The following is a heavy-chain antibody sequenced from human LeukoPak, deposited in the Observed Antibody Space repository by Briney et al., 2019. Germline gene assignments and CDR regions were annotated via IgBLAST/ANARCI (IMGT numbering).Heavy chain of an antibody. CDR1: GPSISSYY. D-gene: IGHD2-21*02. CDR2: IYYSGST. V-gene: IGHV4-59*01. J-gene: IGHJ3*02. Sequence: SETLSLTCTVSGPSISSYYWSWIRQPPGKGLEWLGYIYYSGSTNYNPSLKSRVTISVDTSKNQFSLKLSSVTAADTAVYYCARDRGPRLCGGDCFDAFDIWGQGTMVTVSS. CDR3: ARDRGPRLCGGDCFDAFDI.